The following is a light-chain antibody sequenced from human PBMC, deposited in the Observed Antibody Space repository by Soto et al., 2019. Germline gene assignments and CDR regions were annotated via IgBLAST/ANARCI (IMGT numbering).Light chain of an antibody. V-gene: IGKV3-20*01. CDR2: GAS. J-gene: IGKJ1*01. CDR1: QSVSSSY. CDR3: QQYGSSPRT. Sequence: EIELTQSPVTLSLSPGERATLSCRASQSVSSSYLAWYQQKPGQAPRLLIYGASSRATGIPDRFSGSGSGTDFTLTISRLEPEDFAVYYCQQYGSSPRTCGQGTKVDI.